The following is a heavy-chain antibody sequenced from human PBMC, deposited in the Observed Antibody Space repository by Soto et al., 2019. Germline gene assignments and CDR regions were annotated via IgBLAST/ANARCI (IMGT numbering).Heavy chain of an antibody. CDR3: ARDLLKLHTAMAPRGY. J-gene: IGHJ4*02. D-gene: IGHD5-18*01. CDR2: ISAYNGNT. V-gene: IGHV1-18*04. Sequence: ASVKVSCKASGYTFTSDGISWVRQAPGQGLEWMGWISAYNGNTNYAQKLQGRVTMTTDTSTSTAYMELRSLRSDDTAVYYCARDLLKLHTAMAPRGYWGQGTLVTVSS. CDR1: GYTFTSDG.